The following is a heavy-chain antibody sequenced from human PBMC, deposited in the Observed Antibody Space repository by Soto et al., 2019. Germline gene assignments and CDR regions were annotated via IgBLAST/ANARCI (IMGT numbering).Heavy chain of an antibody. CDR3: ARDGYSSSWYTNYYDMDV. Sequence: SVKVSCKASGGTFSSYTISWVRQAPGQGLEWMGRIIPILGIANYAQKFQGRVTITADKSTSTAYMELSSLRSEDTAVYYCARDGYSSSWYTNYYDMDVWGQGTTVTVSS. J-gene: IGHJ6*02. CDR2: IIPILGIA. CDR1: GGTFSSYT. V-gene: IGHV1-69*04. D-gene: IGHD6-13*01.